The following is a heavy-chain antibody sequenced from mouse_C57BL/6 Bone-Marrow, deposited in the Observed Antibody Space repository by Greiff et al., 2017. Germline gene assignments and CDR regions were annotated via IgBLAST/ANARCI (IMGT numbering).Heavy chain of an antibody. J-gene: IGHJ2*01. V-gene: IGHV1-61*01. D-gene: IGHD4-1*01. CDR1: GYTFTSYW. CDR3: ARRKLVYFDY. CDR2: IYPSDSET. Sequence: QVQLQQPGAELVRPGSSVKLSCKASGYTFTSYWMDWVKPRPGQGLEWIGNIYPSDSETHYNQKFKDKATLTVDKSSSTAYMQLSSLTSEDSAVYYCARRKLVYFDYWGQGTTLTVSS.